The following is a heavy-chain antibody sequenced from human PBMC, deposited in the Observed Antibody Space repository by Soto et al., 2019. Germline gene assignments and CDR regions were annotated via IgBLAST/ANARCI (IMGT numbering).Heavy chain of an antibody. V-gene: IGHV4-30-4*01. CDR1: GGSISSGDYY. Sequence: QVQLQESGPGLVKPSQTLSLTCTVSGGSISSGDYYWSWIRQPPGKGLEWIGYIYYSGSTYYNPSLKSRVTISVDTSKNQFSLKLSSVTAADTAVYYCARDYYGSGSNYMDAFDIWGQGTMVTVSS. CDR2: IYYSGST. D-gene: IGHD3-10*01. J-gene: IGHJ3*02. CDR3: ARDYYGSGSNYMDAFDI.